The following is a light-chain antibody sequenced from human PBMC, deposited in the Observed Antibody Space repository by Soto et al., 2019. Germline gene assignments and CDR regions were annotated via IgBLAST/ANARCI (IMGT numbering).Light chain of an antibody. CDR1: QDLTRW. CDR3: QQAPSFPVT. V-gene: IGKV1-12*01. Sequence: DIQMTQSPSSVSAVLGDRVTITCRASQDLTRWLAWYQQQPGRAPKLLIYAASTLQGGVRSRFSGSGSWTDFTLTTSSLQPEDFATYYCQQAPSFPVTFGQGTRLEI. J-gene: IGKJ5*01. CDR2: AAS.